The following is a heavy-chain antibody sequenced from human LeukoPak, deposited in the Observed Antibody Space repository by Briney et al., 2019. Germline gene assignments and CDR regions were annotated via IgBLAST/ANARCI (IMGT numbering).Heavy chain of an antibody. CDR1: GFTFSSYW. CDR3: AGNGGHIAVVVGQIDY. CDR2: IKQDGSEK. D-gene: IGHD2-2*01. J-gene: IGHJ4*02. Sequence: QPGGSLRLSCAASGFTFSSYWMSWVRQAPGKGLEWVATIKQDGSEKFYADSVKGRLTISRDNAKKSLYVQMNSLRAEDTAVYYCAGNGGHIAVVVGQIDYWGQGTLVTVSS. V-gene: IGHV3-7*01.